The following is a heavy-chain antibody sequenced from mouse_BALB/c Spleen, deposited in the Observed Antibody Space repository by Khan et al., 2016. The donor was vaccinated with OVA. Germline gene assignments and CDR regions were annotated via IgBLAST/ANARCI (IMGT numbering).Heavy chain of an antibody. D-gene: IGHD2-14*01. CDR2: IWSGGST. CDR3: ARNSYMYDFTY. Sequence: VELVESGPGLVQPSQSLSITCTVSGFSLTTYGVHWVRQSPGKGLEWLGVIWSGGSTDYNAAFLSRLSISKDNSTSQVFFKMNSLQADDTAMYYCARNSYMYDFTYWGQGTLVTVSA. CDR1: GFSLTTYG. V-gene: IGHV2-2*01. J-gene: IGHJ3*01.